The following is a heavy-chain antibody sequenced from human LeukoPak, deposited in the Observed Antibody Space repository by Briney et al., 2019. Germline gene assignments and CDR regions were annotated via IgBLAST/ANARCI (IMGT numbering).Heavy chain of an antibody. V-gene: IGHV3-48*03. CDR2: ISSSGSTI. Sequence: PGGSLRLSCAASGFTFSSYEMNWVRQAPGKGLEWVSYISSSGSTIYYADSVKGRFTISRDNAKNSLYLQMNSLRAEDTAVYYCAKGLYDSNGYGDWGFDYWGQGTLVTVSS. J-gene: IGHJ4*02. CDR3: AKGLYDSNGYGDWGFDY. CDR1: GFTFSSYE. D-gene: IGHD3-22*01.